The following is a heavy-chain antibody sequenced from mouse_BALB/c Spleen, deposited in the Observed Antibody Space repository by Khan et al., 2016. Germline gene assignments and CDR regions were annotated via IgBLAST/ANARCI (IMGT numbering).Heavy chain of an antibody. CDR2: ISYSGST. D-gene: IGHD2-2*01. J-gene: IGHJ3*01. V-gene: IGHV3-2*02. CDR3: ARSFGYRGFAY. CDR1: GYSITSDYA. Sequence: EVQLQESGPGLVKPSQSLSLTCTVTGYSITSDYAWNWIRQFPGNKLEWMGYISYSGSTNYNPSLKSRVSITRDTSKNQVFLQLNSVTTEDTAKDYCARSFGYRGFAYWGQGTLVTVSA.